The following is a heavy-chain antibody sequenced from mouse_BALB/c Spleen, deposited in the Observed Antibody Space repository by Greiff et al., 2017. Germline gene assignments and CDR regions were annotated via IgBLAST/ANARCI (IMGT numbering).Heavy chain of an antibody. J-gene: IGHJ4*01. Sequence: EVKLQESGGGLVQPKGSLKLSCAASGFTFNTYAMNWVRQAPGKGLEWVARIRSKSNNYATYYADSVKDRFTISRDDSQSMLYLQMNNLKTEDTAMYYCVGYYYAMDYWGQGTSVTVSS. CDR2: IRSKSNNYAT. CDR1: GFTFNTYA. D-gene: IGHD2-2*01. V-gene: IGHV10-1*02. CDR3: VGYYYAMDY.